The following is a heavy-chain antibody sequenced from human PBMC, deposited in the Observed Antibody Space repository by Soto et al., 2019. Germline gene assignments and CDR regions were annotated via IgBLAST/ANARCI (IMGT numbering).Heavy chain of an antibody. Sequence: EVQLVESGGGLVQPGGSLRLSCAASGFTVSSNYMSWVRQAPGKGLEWVSVIYSGGSTYYADSVKGRFTISRDNSKNTLYLQMNSLRAEDTAVYYCARDTWGSSWYKNNYYYYGMDVWGQGTTVTVS. D-gene: IGHD6-13*01. V-gene: IGHV3-66*01. J-gene: IGHJ6*02. CDR1: GFTVSSNY. CDR2: IYSGGST. CDR3: ARDTWGSSWYKNNYYYYGMDV.